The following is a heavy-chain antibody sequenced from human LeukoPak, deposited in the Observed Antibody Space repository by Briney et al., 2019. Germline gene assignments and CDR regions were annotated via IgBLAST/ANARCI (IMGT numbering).Heavy chain of an antibody. Sequence: PSETLSLTCTVSGGSVSSGSYYWSWIRQPPGKGLEWIGYIYYSGSTNYNPSLKSRVTISVDTSKNQFSLKLSSVTAADTAVYYCARGRGWNYVVPWAWFDPWGQGTLVTVSS. V-gene: IGHV4-61*01. CDR2: IYYSGST. CDR1: GGSVSSGSYY. J-gene: IGHJ5*02. CDR3: ARGRGWNYVVPWAWFDP. D-gene: IGHD1-7*01.